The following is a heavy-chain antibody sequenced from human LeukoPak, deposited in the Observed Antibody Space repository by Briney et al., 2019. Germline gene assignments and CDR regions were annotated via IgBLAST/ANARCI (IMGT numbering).Heavy chain of an antibody. CDR1: AFIFSDYY. J-gene: IGHJ4*02. CDR2: ISSSGSTI. V-gene: IGHV3-11*01. CDR3: ARGVVVTSFDY. D-gene: IGHD2-21*02. Sequence: GGSLRLSCAASAFIFSDYYMSWIRQAPGKGLEWVSYISSSGSTIYYADSVKGRFTISRDNAKNSLYLQMNSLRAEDTAVYYCARGVVVTSFDYWGQGTLVTVSS.